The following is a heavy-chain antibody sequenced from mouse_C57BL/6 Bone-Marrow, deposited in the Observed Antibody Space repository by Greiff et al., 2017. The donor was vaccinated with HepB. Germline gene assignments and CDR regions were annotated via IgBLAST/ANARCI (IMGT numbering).Heavy chain of an antibody. CDR1: GFTFSSYG. V-gene: IGHV5-6*02. CDR3: ARRIYDGPWPYFDY. Sequence: EVMLVESGGDLVKPGGSLKLSCAASGFTFSSYGMSWVRQTPDKRLEWVATISSGGSYTYYPDSVKGRFTISRDNAKNTLYLQMSSLKSEDTAMYYCARRIYDGPWPYFDYWGQGTTLTVSS. J-gene: IGHJ2*01. D-gene: IGHD2-3*01. CDR2: ISSGGSYT.